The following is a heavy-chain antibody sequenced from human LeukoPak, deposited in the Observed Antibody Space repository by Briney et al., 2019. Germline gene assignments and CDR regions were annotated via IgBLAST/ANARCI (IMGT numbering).Heavy chain of an antibody. V-gene: IGHV4-34*01. D-gene: IGHD3-22*01. CDR3: ARDSSGYYSRPLDY. J-gene: IGHJ4*02. CDR1: GGSFSGYY. Sequence: PSETLSLTCAVYGGSFSGYYWSWIRQPPGKGLEWIGEINHSGSTNYNTSLKSRVTISVDTSKNQFSLKLSSVTAADTAVYYCARDSSGYYSRPLDYWGQGTLVTVSS. CDR2: INHSGST.